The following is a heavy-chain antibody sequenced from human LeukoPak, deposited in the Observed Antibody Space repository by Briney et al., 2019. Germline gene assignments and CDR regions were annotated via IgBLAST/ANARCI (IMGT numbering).Heavy chain of an antibody. CDR1: AFSFSDYW. J-gene: IGHJ4*02. CDR2: IKQDGSEE. CDR3: ARWNSGWEFDY. V-gene: IGHV3-7*05. Sequence: GRSLRLSCAASAFSFSDYWMTWVRQAPGKGLHLVAHIKQDGSEEYYVDSVKCRFTISRDNAKISLYLQMNSLRAEDTAVYYCARWNSGWEFDYWGQGTLVSGSS. D-gene: IGHD6-19*01.